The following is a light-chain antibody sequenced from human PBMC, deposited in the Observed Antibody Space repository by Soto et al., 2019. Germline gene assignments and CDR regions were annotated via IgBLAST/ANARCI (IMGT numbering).Light chain of an antibody. CDR1: QSVSSN. J-gene: IGKJ1*01. CDR2: GAS. CDR3: QQYNNCPPWT. V-gene: IGKV3-15*01. Sequence: EIVMTQSPATLSVSPGERATLSCRASQSVSSNLAGYQQKPGQAPRLLIYGASTRATGIPARFSGSGSGTEFTLTISSLQSEDVAVYYCQQYNNCPPWTFGEGTKVEIK.